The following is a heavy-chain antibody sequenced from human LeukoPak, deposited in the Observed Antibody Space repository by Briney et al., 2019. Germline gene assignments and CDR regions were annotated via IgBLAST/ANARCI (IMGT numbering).Heavy chain of an antibody. Sequence: SETLSLTCAVYGGSFSGYYWSWIRQPPGKGLEWIGEINHSGSTNYNPSLKSRVTISVDTSKNQFSLKLSSVTAADTAVYYCARLGKDSSGWYGFDPWGQGTLVTVSS. CDR2: INHSGST. V-gene: IGHV4-34*01. J-gene: IGHJ5*02. CDR1: GGSFSGYY. CDR3: ARLGKDSSGWYGFDP. D-gene: IGHD6-19*01.